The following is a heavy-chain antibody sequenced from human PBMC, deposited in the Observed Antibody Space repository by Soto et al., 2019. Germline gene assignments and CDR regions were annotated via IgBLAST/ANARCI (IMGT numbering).Heavy chain of an antibody. J-gene: IGHJ6*03. D-gene: IGHD2-15*01. CDR1: GGSISSSSYY. CDR2: IYYSGST. V-gene: IGHV4-39*01. Sequence: SETLSLTYIVSGGSISSSSYYWGWIRQPPGKGLEWIGSIYYSGSTYYNPSLKSRVTISVDTSKNQFSLKLSSVTAADTAVYYCARQRVAASYYYYYYMDVWGKGTTVTVSS. CDR3: ARQRVAASYYYYYYMDV.